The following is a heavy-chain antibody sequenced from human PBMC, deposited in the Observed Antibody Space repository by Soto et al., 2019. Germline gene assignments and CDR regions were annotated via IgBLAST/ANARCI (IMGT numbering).Heavy chain of an antibody. D-gene: IGHD5-18*01. J-gene: IGHJ4*02. CDR3: ARSRGYSYGSDFDY. CDR1: GGTFSSYA. V-gene: IGHV1-69*13. CDR2: IIPIFGTA. Sequence: EASVKVSCKASGGTFSSYAISWVRQAPGQGLEWMGGIIPIFGTANYAQKFQGRVTITADESTSTAYMELSSLRSEDTAVYYCARSRGYSYGSDFDYWGQGTLVTVSS.